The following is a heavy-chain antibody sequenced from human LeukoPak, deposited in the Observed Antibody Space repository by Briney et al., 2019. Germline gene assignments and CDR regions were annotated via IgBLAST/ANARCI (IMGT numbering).Heavy chain of an antibody. CDR2: ISSSSSYI. D-gene: IGHD1-26*01. V-gene: IGHV3-21*01. CDR1: GFTFSSYS. CDR3: ARDRILRLGYYFDY. J-gene: IGHJ4*02. Sequence: GGSLRLSCAASGFTFSSYSMNWVRQAPGKGLEWVSSISSSSSYIYYADSVKGRFTISRDNAKNSLYLQMNSLRAEDTAVYYCARDRILRLGYYFDYWGQGTLVTVSS.